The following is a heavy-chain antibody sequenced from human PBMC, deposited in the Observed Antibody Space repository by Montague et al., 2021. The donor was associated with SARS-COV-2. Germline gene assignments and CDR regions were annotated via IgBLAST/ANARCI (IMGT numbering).Heavy chain of an antibody. CDR1: GGSFSGYY. J-gene: IGHJ6*02. V-gene: IGHV4-34*01. D-gene: IGHD2-8*02. Sequence: SETLSLTCAVYGGSFSGYYWSWIRQPPGKGLEWIGEINHSGSTKYNPSLKSRVTISIDTSKNQFSLKLSSVTAVDTAVYYCARFAYWLLFISSYYDMEVWGQGTTVTVSS. CDR2: INHSGST. CDR3: ARFAYWLLFISSYYDMEV.